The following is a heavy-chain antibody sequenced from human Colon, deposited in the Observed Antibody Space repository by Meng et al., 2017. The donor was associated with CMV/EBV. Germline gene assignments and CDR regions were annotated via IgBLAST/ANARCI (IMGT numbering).Heavy chain of an antibody. J-gene: IGHJ6*02. V-gene: IGHV3-30*02. CDR3: AKDRGYSDYSYYAMDV. CDR1: GFSFSAHG. CDR2: ISFDGSHK. D-gene: IGHD3-10*01. Sequence: GESLKISCAASGFSFSAHGMHWVRQAPDKGLEWVAFISFDGSHKYYEDSVKGRFTLSRDNPENTVYLQMNTLRDEDTAMYYCAKDRGYSDYSYYAMDVWGQGTTVTVSS.